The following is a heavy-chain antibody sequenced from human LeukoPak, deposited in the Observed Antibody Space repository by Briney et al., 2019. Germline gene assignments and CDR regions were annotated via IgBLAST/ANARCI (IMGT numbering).Heavy chain of an antibody. D-gene: IGHD1-26*01. CDR1: GYTFTSYY. Sequence: ASVKVSCKASGYTFTSYYMHWVRQAPGQGLEWMGIINPSGGSTSYAQKFQGRVTMTRDTSTSTVYMELSSLRSEDTAVYYCARVPSAQLVVGATYYFDYWGQGTLVTVSS. CDR3: ARVPSAQLVVGATYYFDY. J-gene: IGHJ4*02. V-gene: IGHV1-46*01. CDR2: INPSGGST.